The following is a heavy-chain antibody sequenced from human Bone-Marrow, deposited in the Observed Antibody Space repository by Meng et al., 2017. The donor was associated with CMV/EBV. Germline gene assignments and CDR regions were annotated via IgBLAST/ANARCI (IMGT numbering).Heavy chain of an antibody. D-gene: IGHD2-2*01. V-gene: IGHV1-46*01. Sequence: ASVKVSCKAYGYTFANYYMHWVRQAPGQGLEWMAIINPSGGSPTYPQKFQGRLKMTSDTSTSSVYMEPTSLTSDDTAVYYCARDRRGREVDPAVLDVWGQGTTVTVSS. CDR3: ARDRRGREVDPAVLDV. J-gene: IGHJ6*02. CDR2: INPSGGSP. CDR1: GYTFANYY.